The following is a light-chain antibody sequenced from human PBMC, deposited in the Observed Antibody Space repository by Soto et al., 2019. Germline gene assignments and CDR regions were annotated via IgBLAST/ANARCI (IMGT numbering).Light chain of an antibody. Sequence: QSALTQPASVSGSPGQSVTISCTGSSSDVGYYIFVYWYQQHPGKAPQLMIYDVNNRPSGVSNRFSGSTSGNTASLTIAGLEAEDEAYYYCSSDTSLSAYVFGTGTKLTVL. CDR1: SSDVGYYIF. J-gene: IGLJ1*01. CDR3: SSDTSLSAYV. CDR2: DVN. V-gene: IGLV2-14*01.